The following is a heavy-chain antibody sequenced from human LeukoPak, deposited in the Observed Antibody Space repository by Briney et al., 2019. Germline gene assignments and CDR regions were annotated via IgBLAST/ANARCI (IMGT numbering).Heavy chain of an antibody. Sequence: GGSLRLSCAASGFIVNSNYISWVRQAPGKGREWVSSIYSGGSTYYADSVKGRFTISRDNSKNTVYLQMNSLRGEDTALYYCARDATTISDIPYGMDVWGQGTTVTVSS. J-gene: IGHJ6*02. D-gene: IGHD3-3*01. CDR1: GFIVNSNY. CDR2: IYSGGST. V-gene: IGHV3-53*01. CDR3: ARDATTISDIPYGMDV.